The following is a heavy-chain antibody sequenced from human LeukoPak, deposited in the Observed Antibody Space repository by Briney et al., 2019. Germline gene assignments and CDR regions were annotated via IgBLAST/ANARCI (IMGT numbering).Heavy chain of an antibody. D-gene: IGHD2-2*01. Sequence: GGSLRLSCAVSGFTFSGYGMHWVRQAPGKGLEWVSSISSSSSYIYYADSVKGRFTISRDNAKNSLYLQMNSLRAEDTAVYYCARDPGVGYCSSTSCHGPVDYWGQGTLVTVSS. CDR3: ARDPGVGYCSSTSCHGPVDY. J-gene: IGHJ4*02. CDR2: ISSSSSYI. CDR1: GFTFSGYG. V-gene: IGHV3-21*01.